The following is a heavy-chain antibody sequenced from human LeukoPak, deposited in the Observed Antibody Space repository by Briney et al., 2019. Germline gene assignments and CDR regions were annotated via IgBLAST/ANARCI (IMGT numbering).Heavy chain of an antibody. CDR1: GGSISSYY. CDR2: IYTSGST. CDR3: ARRAGSSWYFDY. V-gene: IGHV4-4*09. J-gene: IGHJ4*02. Sequence: SETLSLTCTVSGGSISSYYWSWIPQPPGKGLEWIGYIYTSGSTNYNPSLNSRVTISVDTSKNQFSLKLSSVTAADTAVYYCARRAGSSWYFDYWGQGTLATVSS. D-gene: IGHD6-6*01.